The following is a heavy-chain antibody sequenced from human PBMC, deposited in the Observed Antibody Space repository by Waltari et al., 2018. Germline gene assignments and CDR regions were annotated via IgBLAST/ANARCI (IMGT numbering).Heavy chain of an antibody. J-gene: IGHJ4*02. D-gene: IGHD7-27*01. CDR1: GFTFDDYG. Sequence: EVLLVESGGAVVRPGGSLGLSCAASGFTFDDYGMVWVRQAPGKGLEWVSGISWNGASTDYADSVKGRFTISRDKAKNSLYLQMNSLIAEDTALYHCARDKWGPDYWGQGTLVTVSS. CDR3: ARDKWGPDY. CDR2: ISWNGAST. V-gene: IGHV3-20*01.